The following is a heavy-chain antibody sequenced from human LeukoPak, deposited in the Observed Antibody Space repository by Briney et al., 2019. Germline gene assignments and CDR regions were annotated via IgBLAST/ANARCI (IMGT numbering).Heavy chain of an antibody. CDR2: IYYSGST. CDR3: ARTIFGVVTFFDY. J-gene: IGHJ4*02. D-gene: IGHD3-3*01. V-gene: IGHV4-30-4*08. Sequence: PSETLSLTCTVSGGSISSGDYYWSWVRQPPGKGLEWIGYIYYSGSTYYNPSLKSRVTISVDTSKNQFSLKLSSVTAADTAVYYCARTIFGVVTFFDYWGQGTLVTVSS. CDR1: GGSISSGDYY.